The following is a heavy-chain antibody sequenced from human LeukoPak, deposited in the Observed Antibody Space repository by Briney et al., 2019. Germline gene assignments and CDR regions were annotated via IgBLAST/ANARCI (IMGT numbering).Heavy chain of an antibody. J-gene: IGHJ4*02. D-gene: IGHD3-22*01. CDR3: ARGDDSGYYDYFDY. CDR2: IYTGGNT. CDR1: GFTVDSNY. Sequence: GGSLRLSCAASGFTVDSNYLSWVRQAPGKGLEWVSTIYTGGNTYYAASVKGRFTISRDFSKNTVFFHMNSLRAEDTAMYYCARGDDSGYYDYFDYWGQGALVTVSS. V-gene: IGHV3-53*01.